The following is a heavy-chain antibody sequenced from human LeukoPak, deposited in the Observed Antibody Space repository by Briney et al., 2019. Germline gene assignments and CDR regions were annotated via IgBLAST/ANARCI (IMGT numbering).Heavy chain of an antibody. J-gene: IGHJ2*01. CDR3: ARPLREYDSSGYYYGY. Sequence: PGGSLRLSCAASGFTVSSNYMSWVRQAPGKGLEYVSAISSNGGSTYYANSVKGRFTISRDNSKNTLYLQMGSLRAEDMAVYYCARPLREYDSSGYYYGYWGRGTLVTVSS. CDR1: GFTVSSNY. D-gene: IGHD3-22*01. V-gene: IGHV3-64*01. CDR2: ISSNGGST.